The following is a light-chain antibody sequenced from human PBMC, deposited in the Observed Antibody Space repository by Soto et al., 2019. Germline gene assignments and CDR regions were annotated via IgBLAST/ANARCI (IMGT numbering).Light chain of an antibody. CDR2: GAS. CDR1: QSVSSSY. J-gene: IGKJ4*02. CDR3: QPNGSLVFS. Sequence: EIVLTQSPGTLSLSPGERATLSCRASQSVSSSYLAWYQQKPDQAHRILIKGASSRSTGIPDKFSGSGSGTDFTHTISVLECEDLAVYCYQPNGSLVFSFGGGIMVEIK. V-gene: IGKV3-20*01.